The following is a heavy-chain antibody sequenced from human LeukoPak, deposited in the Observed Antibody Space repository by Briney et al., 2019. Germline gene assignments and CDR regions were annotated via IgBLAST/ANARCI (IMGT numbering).Heavy chain of an antibody. CDR2: ISAYNGNT. J-gene: IGHJ4*02. CDR1: GYTFTSYG. D-gene: IGHD3-3*01. CDR3: ARGVLYYDFWSCYYGGPFDY. V-gene: IGHV1-18*01. Sequence: ASVKVSCKASGYTFTSYGISWVRQAPGQGLEWMGWISAYNGNTNYAQKLQGRVTMTTDTSTSTAYMELRSLRSDDTAVYYCARGVLYYDFWSCYYGGPFDYWGQGTLVTVSS.